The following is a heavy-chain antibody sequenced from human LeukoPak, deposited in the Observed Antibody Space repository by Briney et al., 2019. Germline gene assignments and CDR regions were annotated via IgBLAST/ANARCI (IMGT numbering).Heavy chain of an antibody. Sequence: SETLSLTCSVSGDSVTNYYWSWIRQPPGKGLEWIGYIDSSGITNYNSSLNSRVTISLDTSQNQFSLKLNSVTAADTAVYYCATVASGWYPDYWGQGALVTVAS. D-gene: IGHD6-19*01. V-gene: IGHV4-59*02. J-gene: IGHJ4*02. CDR1: GDSVTNYY. CDR3: ATVASGWYPDY. CDR2: IDSSGIT.